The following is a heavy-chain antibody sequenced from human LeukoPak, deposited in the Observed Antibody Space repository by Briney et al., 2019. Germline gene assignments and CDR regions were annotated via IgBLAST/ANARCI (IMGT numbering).Heavy chain of an antibody. D-gene: IGHD6-13*01. Sequence: PSETLSLTCAVSGFSISSGYFWGWIRRPPGKGLEWIGTIHYPESTYYNPSLNSRLTISIDTSKNHFSLKLSSVTAADTALYHCARGRGRQVGTRWHPDTHHDYWGQGILVTVSS. CDR1: GFSISSGYF. CDR3: ARGRGRQVGTRWHPDTHHDY. J-gene: IGHJ4*02. V-gene: IGHV4-38-2*01. CDR2: IHYPEST.